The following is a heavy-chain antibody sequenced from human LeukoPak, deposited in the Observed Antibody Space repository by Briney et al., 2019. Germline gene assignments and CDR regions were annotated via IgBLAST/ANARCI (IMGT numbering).Heavy chain of an antibody. Sequence: PSDPLSLPCTVCGGFISIYYGMWLPEPPEEGVVCIGYIWYSGSTNYKPSLKSRVTISVDMSKNQFPLKLSSVTAADTAVYYCARGADSSGYYSIFYCDNWGQGTLVTVSS. CDR2: IWYSGST. CDR1: GGFISIYY. CDR3: ARGADSSGYYSIFYCDN. V-gene: IGHV4-59*13. J-gene: IGHJ4*02. D-gene: IGHD3-22*01.